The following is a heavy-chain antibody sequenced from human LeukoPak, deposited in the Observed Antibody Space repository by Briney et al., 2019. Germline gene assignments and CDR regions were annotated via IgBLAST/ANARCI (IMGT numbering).Heavy chain of an antibody. V-gene: IGHV4-39*01. CDR3: ARTISYDSSGYYPHYYYYGMDV. CDR2: IYYSGST. Sequence: SETLSLTCTVSGGSISSSSYYWGWIRQPPGKGLEWIGSIYYSGSTYYNPSLKSRVTISVDTSKNQFSLKLSSVTAADTAVYYCARTISYDSSGYYPHYYYYGMDVWGQGTTVTVSS. CDR1: GGSISSSSYY. J-gene: IGHJ6*02. D-gene: IGHD3-22*01.